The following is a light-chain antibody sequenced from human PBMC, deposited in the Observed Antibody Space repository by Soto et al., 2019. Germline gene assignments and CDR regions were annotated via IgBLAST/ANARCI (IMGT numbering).Light chain of an antibody. CDR3: QQLTSYPLFT. CDR1: QGISSY. CDR2: AAS. J-gene: IGKJ3*01. Sequence: DIQLTQSPSFLSASVGDRVTITCRASQGISSYLAWYQQKPGKAPKLLIYAASTLQSGVPSRFSGSGSGTEFTLTISSLQPEDFATFYCQQLTSYPLFTFGPGTKVDI. V-gene: IGKV1-9*01.